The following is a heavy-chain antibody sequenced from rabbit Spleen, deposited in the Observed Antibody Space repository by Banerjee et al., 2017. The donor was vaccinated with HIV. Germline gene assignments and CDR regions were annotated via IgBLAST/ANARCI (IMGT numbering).Heavy chain of an antibody. CDR3: ARDTGSSFSSYGMDL. CDR2: IAGSSSGFT. J-gene: IGHJ6*01. Sequence: QEQLVESRGGLVTPGGSLALTCKASGFSFSSSDYICWVRQAPGKGLEWISCIAGSSSGFTYSATWAKGRFTISKTSSTTVTLQMTSLTVADTATYFCARDTGSSFSSYGMDLWGPGTLVTVS. D-gene: IGHD8-1*01. CDR1: GFSFSSSDY. V-gene: IGHV1S45*01.